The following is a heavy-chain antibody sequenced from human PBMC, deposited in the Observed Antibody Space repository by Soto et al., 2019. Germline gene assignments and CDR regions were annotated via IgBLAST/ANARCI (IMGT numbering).Heavy chain of an antibody. J-gene: IGHJ4*02. V-gene: IGHV5-51*01. CDR3: ARRKDDLFDY. D-gene: IGHD1-1*01. CDR1: GYSFTSNW. Sequence: GAEVKKPGESLKISCKGSGYSFTSNWIVWVRQMPGKGLEWMGIIYPDDSDVRYSPSFQDQVSISADKSVNTAYLQWSSLKASDTAMYYCARRKDDLFDYWGQGTLVTDSS. CDR2: IYPDDSDV.